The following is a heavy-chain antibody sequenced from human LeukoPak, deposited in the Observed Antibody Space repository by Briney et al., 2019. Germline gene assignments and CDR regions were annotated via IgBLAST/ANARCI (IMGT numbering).Heavy chain of an antibody. D-gene: IGHD3-10*01. J-gene: IGHJ3*02. CDR2: IDTDGSTT. Sequence: GGSLRLSCAASRFTFSNYWMHWVRHAPGKGLVWVSRIDTDGSTTRYADSVKGRFTISRDNAENTLYLQMDSLRAEDTALYYCARTRGNAFDIWGQGTMVTVSS. V-gene: IGHV3-74*01. CDR3: ARTRGNAFDI. CDR1: RFTFSNYW.